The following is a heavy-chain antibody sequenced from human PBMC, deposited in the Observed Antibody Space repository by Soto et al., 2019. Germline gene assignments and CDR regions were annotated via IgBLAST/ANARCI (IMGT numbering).Heavy chain of an antibody. J-gene: IGHJ4*02. CDR3: ARLNNVLLWFGELTEFDY. CDR2: ISGSGGST. Sequence: PGGSLRLSCAASGFPFSSYAMSWVRQAPGKGLEWVSAISGSGGSTYYADSVKGRFTISRDNSKNTLYLQMNSLRAEDTAVYYCARLNNVLLWFGELTEFDYWGQGTLVTVSS. CDR1: GFPFSSYA. V-gene: IGHV3-23*01. D-gene: IGHD3-10*01.